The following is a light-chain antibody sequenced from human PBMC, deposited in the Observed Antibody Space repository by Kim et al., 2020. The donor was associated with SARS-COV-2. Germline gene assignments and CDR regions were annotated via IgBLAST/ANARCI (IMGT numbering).Light chain of an antibody. Sequence: ASVGDRVTTACRADLSITNDLNWYQQQPGQVPYVLIYSASSLQGGVPSRFSGSGSGTDFTLTISSLQPEDFATYDCQQTYSLPLTFGGGTKVDIK. CDR1: LSITND. V-gene: IGKV1-39*01. CDR2: SAS. J-gene: IGKJ4*01. CDR3: QQTYSLPLT.